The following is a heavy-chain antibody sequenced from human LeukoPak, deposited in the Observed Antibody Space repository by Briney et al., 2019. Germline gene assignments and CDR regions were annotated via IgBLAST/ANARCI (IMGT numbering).Heavy chain of an antibody. J-gene: IGHJ2*01. Sequence: GGSLRLSCAASGFTFSKDDFHWVRQAPGKGLERVAAIGVTGDTYYADSVKGRFTISREDAANSLYLQMRSLGAGDTALYYCTKEFCGSHAACAGGSYYDFWGRGALVTVSS. V-gene: IGHV3-13*01. D-gene: IGHD2-15*01. CDR1: GFTFSKDD. CDR2: IGVTGDT. CDR3: TKEFCGSHAACAGGSYYDF.